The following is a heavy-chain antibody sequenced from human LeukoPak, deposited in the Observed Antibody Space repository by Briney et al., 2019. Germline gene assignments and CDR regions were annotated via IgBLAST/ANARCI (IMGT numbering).Heavy chain of an antibody. CDR2: INPSGGST. J-gene: IGHJ4*02. D-gene: IGHD3-9*01. CDR3: ARGHLRYFDWLPVDY. CDR1: GYTFTSYY. V-gene: IGHV1-46*01. Sequence: ASVKVSCKASGYTFTSYYMHWVRQAPGQGLEWMGIINPSGGSTSYAQKFQGRVTMTRDMSTSTVYMALSSLRSEDTAVYYCARGHLRYFDWLPVDYWGQGTLVTVSS.